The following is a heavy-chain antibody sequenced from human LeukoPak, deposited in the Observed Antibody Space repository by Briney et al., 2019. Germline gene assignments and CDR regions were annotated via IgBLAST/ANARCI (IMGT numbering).Heavy chain of an antibody. Sequence: PSQTLSLTCTVSGGSISSGDYYWSWIRQPPGKGLEWIGYIYYSGSTYYNPSLKSRVTISVDTSKNQFSLKLSSVTAADTAVYYCAGEVHMKYDILTGYSPFGFDYWGQGTLVTVSS. J-gene: IGHJ4*02. D-gene: IGHD3-9*01. CDR3: AGEVHMKYDILTGYSPFGFDY. CDR1: GGSISSGDYY. V-gene: IGHV4-30-4*01. CDR2: IYYSGST.